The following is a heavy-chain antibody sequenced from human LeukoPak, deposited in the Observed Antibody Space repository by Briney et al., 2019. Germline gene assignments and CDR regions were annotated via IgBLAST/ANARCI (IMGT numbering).Heavy chain of an antibody. Sequence: TGGSLRLSCVASRFTFNSYAMSWVRQAPGKGLEWVSVIGGSNGITFYVGSVKGRFTISRDNSKDTLYLQMNSLRAEDTAVYYCARNENSGWGYFDYWGQGTLVTVSS. CDR3: ARNENSGWGYFDY. CDR2: IGGSNGIT. V-gene: IGHV3-23*01. D-gene: IGHD5-12*01. CDR1: RFTFNSYA. J-gene: IGHJ4*02.